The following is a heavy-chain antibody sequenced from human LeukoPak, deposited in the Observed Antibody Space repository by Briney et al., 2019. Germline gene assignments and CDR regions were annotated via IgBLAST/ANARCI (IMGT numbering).Heavy chain of an antibody. J-gene: IGHJ6*03. CDR1: GFTFSSYA. CDR3: AKVGQGSSWYRGFVYYYYYYYMDV. D-gene: IGHD6-13*01. V-gene: IGHV3-23*01. CDR2: ISASGGST. Sequence: PGGSLRLSCAASGFTFSSYAMNWVRQAPGKGLEWVSSISASGGSTYYADSVKGRFTISRDNAKNSLYLQMNSLRAEDTAVYYCAKVGQGSSWYRGFVYYYYYYYMDVWGKGTTVTISS.